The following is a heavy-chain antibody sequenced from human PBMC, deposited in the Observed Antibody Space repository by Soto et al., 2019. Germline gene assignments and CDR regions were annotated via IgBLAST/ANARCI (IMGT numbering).Heavy chain of an antibody. D-gene: IGHD3-10*01. CDR1: GFTFSSYA. Sequence: GGSLILSCAASGFTFSSYAMSWVRQAPGKGLEWVSAISGSGGSTYDADSVKGRFTISRDNSKNTLYLQMNSLRAEDTAVYYCAKDGAWDGAGSYSHFYYMDVWGKGTTVTGSS. J-gene: IGHJ6*03. CDR3: AKDGAWDGAGSYSHFYYMDV. V-gene: IGHV3-23*01. CDR2: ISGSGGST.